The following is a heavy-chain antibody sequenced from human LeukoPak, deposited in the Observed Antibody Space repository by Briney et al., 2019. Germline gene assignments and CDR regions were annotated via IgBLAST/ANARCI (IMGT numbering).Heavy chain of an antibody. D-gene: IGHD5-18*01. V-gene: IGHV3-21*01. Sequence: GGSLRLSCAASGFTFSTYSMNWVRQAPGKGLEWVSSIGSSGSYIYYADSLTGRFTISRDNAKNSLYLQMNSLRAEDTAMYYCARRATTERGHSYGLDFWGQGTLVTVSS. CDR3: ARRATTERGHSYGLDF. CDR1: GFTFSTYS. CDR2: IGSSGSYI. J-gene: IGHJ4*02.